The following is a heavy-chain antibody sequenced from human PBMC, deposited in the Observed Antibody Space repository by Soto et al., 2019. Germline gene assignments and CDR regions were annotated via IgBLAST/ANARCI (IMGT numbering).Heavy chain of an antibody. CDR1: GGTFSSYA. CDR2: IIPIFGTA. CDR3: ARDRGDGYNFIDY. Sequence: QVQLVPSGAEVKKPGSSVKVSCKASGGTFSSYAISWVRQAPGQGLEWMGGIIPIFGTAHYAQKFQGRVTITADECTSTAYLELSSLRSEDTAVYYCARDRGDGYNFIDYWGEGTLVTVSS. V-gene: IGHV1-69*12. D-gene: IGHD2-21*01. J-gene: IGHJ4*02.